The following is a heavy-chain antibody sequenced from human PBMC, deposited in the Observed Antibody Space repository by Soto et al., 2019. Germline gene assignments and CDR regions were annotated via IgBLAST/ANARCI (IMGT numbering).Heavy chain of an antibody. CDR2: IKSKTDGGTT. CDR3: TTNHIVLMVYAESFDY. J-gene: IGHJ4*02. CDR1: GFTFSNAW. Sequence: EVQLVESGGGLVKPGGSLRLSCAASGFTFSNAWMSWVRQAPGKGLEWVGRIKSKTDGGTTDYAAPVKGRFTISRDDSKNTLYLQMNSLKTEDTAVYYCTTNHIVLMVYAESFDYWGQGTLVTVSS. V-gene: IGHV3-15*01. D-gene: IGHD2-8*01.